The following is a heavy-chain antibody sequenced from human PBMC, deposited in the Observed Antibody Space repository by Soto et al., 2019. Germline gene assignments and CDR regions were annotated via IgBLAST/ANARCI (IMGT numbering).Heavy chain of an antibody. D-gene: IGHD2-8*01. V-gene: IGHV1-2*04. Sequence: SAEFSCTAYGYSVTSYDINWSRHTRGQGYECMGWMNPNSGGTNYAQKFQGWVTMTRDTSISTAYMELSRLRSDDTAVYYCAIGAQQIEGPPIPYYDAFDSWGQGTMVTVS. CDR3: AIGAQQIEGPPIPYYDAFDS. CDR2: MNPNSGGT. CDR1: GYSVTSYD. J-gene: IGHJ3*02.